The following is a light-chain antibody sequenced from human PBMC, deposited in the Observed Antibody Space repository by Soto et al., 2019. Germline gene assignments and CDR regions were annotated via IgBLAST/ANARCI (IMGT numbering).Light chain of an antibody. Sequence: QPALTQPASVSGSPGQSITISCTGTSSDVGYYNYVSWYQQHPGKAPKLMIYDVRYRPSGVSDRFSGSKSGNTASLTLSGLQAEDEADYYCSSYTSSSTLVFGTGTKVTVL. J-gene: IGLJ1*01. CDR3: SSYTSSSTLV. CDR2: DVR. V-gene: IGLV2-14*03. CDR1: SSDVGYYNY.